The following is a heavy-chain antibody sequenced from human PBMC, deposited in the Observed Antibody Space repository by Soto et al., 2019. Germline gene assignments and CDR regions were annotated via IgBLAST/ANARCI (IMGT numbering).Heavy chain of an antibody. CDR3: ARITDLYTNFEY. Sequence: SGPTLVNPAQTLTLTCTFSGFSLSTTEVGVVLIRQPPGKALEWLAVIYWNDDKHYSPALKGRLTITKDTSKSQVVLSLTNVEPLETDTYYCARITDLYTNFEYWGHGALVTVSS. V-gene: IGHV2-5*01. D-gene: IGHD4-4*01. CDR2: IYWNDDK. CDR1: GFSLSTTEVG. J-gene: IGHJ4*01.